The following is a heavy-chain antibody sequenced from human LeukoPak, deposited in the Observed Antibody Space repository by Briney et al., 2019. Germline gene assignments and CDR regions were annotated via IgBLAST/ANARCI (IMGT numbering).Heavy chain of an antibody. CDR2: ISGYVVST. D-gene: IGHD6-19*01. CDR3: AKDRGDFSGWFF. Sequence: AGGSLRLSCAASGFTFDDYAMHWVRHAPGKGLEWVSLISGYVVSTYYAYSVKRRFTISRDNSKNSLYLQMSSLRIEDTALYYCAKDRGDFSGWFFWGQGTLVTVSS. J-gene: IGHJ4*02. CDR1: GFTFDDYA. V-gene: IGHV3-43*02.